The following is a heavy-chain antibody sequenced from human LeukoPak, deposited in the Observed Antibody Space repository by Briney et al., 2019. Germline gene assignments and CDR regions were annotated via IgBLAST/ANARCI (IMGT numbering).Heavy chain of an antibody. CDR1: GSIVTDHY. Sequence: ASVKVSCKASGSIVTDHYIHWVRQAPGQGLEKMGWINPYSGGTNYAQNFQGRVTMTRDTSINTTYMDLSSLTSDDTAMYYCARGHDNTGYNYFDYWGQGTLVTVSS. CDR3: ARGHDNTGYNYFDY. V-gene: IGHV1-2*02. CDR2: INPYSGGT. J-gene: IGHJ4*02. D-gene: IGHD3-9*01.